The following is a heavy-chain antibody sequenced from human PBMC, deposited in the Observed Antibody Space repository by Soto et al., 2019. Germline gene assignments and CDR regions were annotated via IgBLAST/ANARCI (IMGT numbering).Heavy chain of an antibody. D-gene: IGHD5-12*01. J-gene: IGHJ4*02. Sequence: QVHLQESGPGLLKPSETLSLTCSVSGGPIRSYYLSWVRQAPGKGLEWIAYIAYTGITGYNPSLRSRVTISGDTSQNVFSLKVTSVTAADTAVYYCAREGFSGYEALDYWGQGILVTVSS. CDR2: IAYTGIT. V-gene: IGHV4-59*01. CDR1: GGPIRSYY. CDR3: AREGFSGYEALDY.